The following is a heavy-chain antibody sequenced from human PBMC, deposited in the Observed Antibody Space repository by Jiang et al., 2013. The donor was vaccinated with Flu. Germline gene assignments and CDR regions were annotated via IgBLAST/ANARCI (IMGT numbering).Heavy chain of an antibody. V-gene: IGHV4-59*01. CDR3: ARDTSAYYYFDS. CDR2: IYSGGTS. Sequence: PGLVKPSETLSLTCTVSGGSISRYSWNWIRQPPGKGLEWIGDIYSGGTSHYHPSLNSRITISLDTSKNQLSLELRSVTAADTAIYYCARDTSAYYYFDSWGQGTLVTVSS. CDR1: GGSISRYS. D-gene: IGHD5-12*01. J-gene: IGHJ4*02.